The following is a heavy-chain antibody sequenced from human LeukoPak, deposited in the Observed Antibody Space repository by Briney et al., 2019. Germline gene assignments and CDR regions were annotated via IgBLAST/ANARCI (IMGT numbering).Heavy chain of an antibody. CDR2: ISSSSSTI. V-gene: IGHV3-48*04. CDR3: ARPPGYCSGGSCWEDDGY. D-gene: IGHD2-15*01. J-gene: IGHJ4*02. CDR1: GFTFSSYS. Sequence: GGSLRLSCVASGFTFSSYSMNWVRQAPGKGLEWVSYISSSSSTIYYADSVKGRFTISRDNAKNSLYLQMNSLRAEDTAVYYCARPPGYCSGGSCWEDDGYWGQGTLVTVSS.